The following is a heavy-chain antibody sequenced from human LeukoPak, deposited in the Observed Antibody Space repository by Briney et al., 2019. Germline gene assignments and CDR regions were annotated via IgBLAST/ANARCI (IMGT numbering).Heavy chain of an antibody. V-gene: IGHV4-38-2*02. CDR1: GYSISTGYY. Sequence: SETLSLTCTVSGYSISTGYYWGWIRPPPGKGLEWIASIYHSGSTCYNLSLKSRVTISVDTSKNQFSLRLSSVTAADTAVYYCARDGRIRFPVTNWFDPWGQGTLVTVSS. D-gene: IGHD3-3*01. CDR3: ARDGRIRFPVTNWFDP. CDR2: IYHSGST. J-gene: IGHJ5*02.